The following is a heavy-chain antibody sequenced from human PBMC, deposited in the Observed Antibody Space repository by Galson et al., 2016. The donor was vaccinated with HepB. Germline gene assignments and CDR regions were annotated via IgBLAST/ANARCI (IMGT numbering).Heavy chain of an antibody. Sequence: SVKVSCKASGYTFISYGMHWVRQAPGQRLEWMGWINTITGNTRYSQNFQGRVTITRDTSASTAYMELSSLRSEDTAVYYCARVGPCSITNCYGSSYGMDVWGQGTTVTVSS. CDR3: ARVGPCSITNCYGSSYGMDV. V-gene: IGHV1-3*04. J-gene: IGHJ6*02. D-gene: IGHD2-2*01. CDR1: GYTFISYG. CDR2: INTITGNT.